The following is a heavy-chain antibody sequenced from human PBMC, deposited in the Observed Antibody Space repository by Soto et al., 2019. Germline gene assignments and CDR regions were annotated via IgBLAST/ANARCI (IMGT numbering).Heavy chain of an antibody. V-gene: IGHV3-33*01. CDR1: GFTFSSYG. Sequence: QVQLVESGGGVVQPGRSLRLSCAASGFTFSSYGMHWVRQAPGKGLEWVAVIWYDGSNKYYADSVKGRFTISRDNSKNTLYLQMNRLRAEDTAVYYCARDPKAHGMDVWGQGTTVTVSS. J-gene: IGHJ6*02. CDR2: IWYDGSNK. CDR3: ARDPKAHGMDV.